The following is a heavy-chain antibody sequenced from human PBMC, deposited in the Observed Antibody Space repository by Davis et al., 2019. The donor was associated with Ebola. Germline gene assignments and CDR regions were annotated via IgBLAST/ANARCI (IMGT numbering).Heavy chain of an antibody. CDR1: GGSFSGYY. D-gene: IGHD3-3*01. CDR2: GYYGGRT. J-gene: IGHJ4*02. Sequence: MPSETLSLTCAVYGGSFSGYYWSWIRQSPGKGLEWIGYGYYGGRTDYNPSLKSRAIISVDTSKNQFSLKLSSVTAADTAVYYCARVDYDFWSGCVDYWGQGTLVTVSS. CDR3: ARVDYDFWSGCVDY. V-gene: IGHV4-34*01.